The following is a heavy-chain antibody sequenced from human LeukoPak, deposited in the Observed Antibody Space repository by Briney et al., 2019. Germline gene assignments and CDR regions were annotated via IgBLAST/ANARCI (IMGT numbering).Heavy chain of an antibody. J-gene: IGHJ6*03. D-gene: IGHD3-22*01. CDR2: IDWDDDK. V-gene: IGHV2-70*11. Sequence: SGPALVKPTQTLTLTCTFSGFSLSTSGMCVSWIRQPPGKGLTWLARIDWDDDKYYSTSLKTRLTISKDTSKNLVVLTMTNMDPVDTATYYCARNRGMYYYDSSGYYYSYYYYMDVWGKGRTVVVSS. CDR3: ARNRGMYYYDSSGYYYSYYYYMDV. CDR1: GFSLSTSGMC.